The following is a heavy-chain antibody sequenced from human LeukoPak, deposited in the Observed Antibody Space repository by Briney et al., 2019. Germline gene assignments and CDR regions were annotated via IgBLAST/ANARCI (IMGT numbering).Heavy chain of an antibody. CDR2: IYTSGST. CDR1: GGSIRSYY. J-gene: IGHJ5*02. CDR3: ARDRSGSYYLGHPNWFDP. D-gene: IGHD1-26*01. Sequence: SETLSLTCTVSGGSIRSYYWSWIRQPPGKRLEWIGRIYTSGSTNYNPSLKSRVTMSVDTSKNQFSLKLSSVTAADTAVYYCARDRSGSYYLGHPNWFDPWGQGTLVTVSS. V-gene: IGHV4-4*07.